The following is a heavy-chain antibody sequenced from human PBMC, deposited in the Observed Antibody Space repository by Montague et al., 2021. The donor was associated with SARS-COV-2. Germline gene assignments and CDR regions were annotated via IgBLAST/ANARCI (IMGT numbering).Heavy chain of an antibody. D-gene: IGHD6-13*01. V-gene: IGHV4-59*12. Sequence: SETLSLTCTVPGDSINTYYLNWIRQPPGKGLDLLWSSFYSESTNYNPSLKIRVPISLDTSKNQYFLKVTSVTAADTAVYYCARQAAGSYFYYGVDVWGQGTTVTVSS. CDR3: ARQAAGSYFYYGVDV. CDR1: GDSINTYY. J-gene: IGHJ6*02. CDR2: SFYSEST.